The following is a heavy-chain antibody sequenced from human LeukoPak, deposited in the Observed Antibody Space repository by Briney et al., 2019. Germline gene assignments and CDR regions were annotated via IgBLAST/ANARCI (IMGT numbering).Heavy chain of an antibody. Sequence: GASVKVSCKASAYTFTGYYMHWVRQAPGQGLEWMGWINPNSGGTNYAQKFQGRVTMTRDTSISTAYMELSRLRSDDTAVYYCARGRKPFSGTAIYSGNWFDPWGQGTLVTVSS. D-gene: IGHD3-10*02. V-gene: IGHV1-2*02. CDR3: ARGRKPFSGTAIYSGNWFDP. CDR1: AYTFTGYY. CDR2: INPNSGGT. J-gene: IGHJ5*02.